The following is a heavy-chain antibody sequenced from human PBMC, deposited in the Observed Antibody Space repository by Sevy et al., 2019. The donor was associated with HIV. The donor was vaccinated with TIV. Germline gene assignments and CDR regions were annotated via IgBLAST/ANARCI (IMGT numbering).Heavy chain of an antibody. V-gene: IGHV3-30-3*01. CDR1: GFSFRSNS. J-gene: IGHJ4*02. D-gene: IGHD3-16*01. Sequence: GGSLRLSCAASGFSFRSNSLHWVRQAPGKGLEWVAVISYDGNVKYYADSVKGRFTISKDSSKDTLYLQMSSLGADDTGLYYCARDQGAXNYGPGGYWGQGTLVTVSS. CDR3: ARDQGAXNYGPGGY. CDR2: ISYDGNVK.